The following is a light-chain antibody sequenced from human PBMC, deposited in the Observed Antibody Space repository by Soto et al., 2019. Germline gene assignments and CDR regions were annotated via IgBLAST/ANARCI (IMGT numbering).Light chain of an antibody. J-gene: IGLJ1*01. CDR3: SSYTSSSTYV. CDR1: SSDVGYYNY. V-gene: IGLV2-14*01. Sequence: QSALTQPASVSGSPGQSITISCTGTSSDVGYYNYVSWYQQHPGKAPKLRIYDVRNRPSGVSNRFSGSKSGNTASLTISGLQAEYEADYYCSSYTSSSTYVFGTGTQLTVL. CDR2: DVR.